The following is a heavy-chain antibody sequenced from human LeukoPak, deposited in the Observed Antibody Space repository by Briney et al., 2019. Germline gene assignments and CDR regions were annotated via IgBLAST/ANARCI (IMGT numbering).Heavy chain of an antibody. CDR3: ARDPYSGTYGNTYYYYMDV. Sequence: PGGSLRLSCEASGFSFSSYNMDWVRQTPGKGLEWISSITTSSTYTFYADSVKGRFTISRDNARNSLYLQMNSLRVEDTAVHYCARDPYSGTYGNTYYYYMDVWGKGTTVTISS. D-gene: IGHD1-26*01. CDR2: ITTSSTYT. J-gene: IGHJ6*03. CDR1: GFSFSSYN. V-gene: IGHV3-21*01.